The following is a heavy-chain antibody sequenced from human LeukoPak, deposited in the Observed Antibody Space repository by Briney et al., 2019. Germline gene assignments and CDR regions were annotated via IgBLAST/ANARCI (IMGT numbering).Heavy chain of an antibody. V-gene: IGHV4-59*01. CDR2: IHYSGST. CDR3: ARTTEGYCSSASCFGFSYSYYMDV. CDR1: GGSITNYY. J-gene: IGHJ6*03. Sequence: SETLSLTCTVSGGSITNYYWSWIRQPPGKGLEWIGYIHYSGSTKYKSSLKSRVTISVDTSKNQFSLKLSSVIAADTAVYYCARTTEGYCSSASCFGFSYSYYMDVWGKGTTVTISS. D-gene: IGHD2-2*01.